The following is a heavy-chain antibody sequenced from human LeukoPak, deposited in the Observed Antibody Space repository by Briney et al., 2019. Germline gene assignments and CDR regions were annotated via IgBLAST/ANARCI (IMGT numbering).Heavy chain of an antibody. D-gene: IGHD3-9*01. Sequence: KPGGSLRLSCAASGFTFSSYSMNWVRQAPGKGLEWVSSISSTGSYIFYADSVKGRFTISRDNAKNSLYLQMNSLRAEDTAVYYCAREMDDILTGYGLDYWGQGTLVTVSS. CDR3: AREMDDILTGYGLDY. V-gene: IGHV3-21*01. CDR2: ISSTGSYI. CDR1: GFTFSSYS. J-gene: IGHJ4*02.